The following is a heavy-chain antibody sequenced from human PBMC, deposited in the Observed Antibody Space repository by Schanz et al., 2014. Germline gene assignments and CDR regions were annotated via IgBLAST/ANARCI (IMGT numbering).Heavy chain of an antibody. J-gene: IGHJ4*02. V-gene: IGHV3-23*01. CDR3: AKDAENTAMITDYFDY. D-gene: IGHD5-18*01. CDR1: GFTFTNYA. Sequence: VHLLESGGGLVQPGGSLRLSCAASGFTFTNYAMSWVRQAPGKGLEWVSAISGSGGSTYYADSVRGRFTISRDNSKNTLYLQMNSLRAEDTAVYYCAKDAENTAMITDYFDYWGQGTLVTVSS. CDR2: ISGSGGST.